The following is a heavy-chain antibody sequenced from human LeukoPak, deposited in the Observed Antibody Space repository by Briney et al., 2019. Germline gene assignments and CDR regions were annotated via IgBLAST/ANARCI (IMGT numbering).Heavy chain of an antibody. J-gene: IGHJ5*02. CDR3: ARGARYFDWLLLQGSWFYP. Sequence: GGSLRLSCAASGFTSCSYCLSWVRQALGRGRWWVANIKQDRSKKYYVDYVKGRFTISRDNAKISLYLQMNSLSAEDTAVYYCARGARYFDWLLLQGSWFYPWGQGTLVTVSS. CDR1: GFTSCSYC. D-gene: IGHD3-9*01. CDR2: IKQDRSKK. V-gene: IGHV3-7*01.